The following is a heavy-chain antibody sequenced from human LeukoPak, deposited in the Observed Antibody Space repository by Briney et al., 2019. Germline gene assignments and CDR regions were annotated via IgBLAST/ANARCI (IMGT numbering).Heavy chain of an antibody. D-gene: IGHD2-15*01. CDR2: IYYSGST. CDR1: GGSISSSSYY. CDR3: ARVGGGSDPYYAMDV. V-gene: IGHV4-39*07. J-gene: IGHJ6*02. Sequence: SETLSLTCTVSGGSISSSSYYWGWIRQPPGKGLVWIGCIYYSGSTYYNPSLKSRVTISVDTSKNQFSLKLSSVTAADTAVYYCARVGGGSDPYYAMDVWGQGTTVTVSS.